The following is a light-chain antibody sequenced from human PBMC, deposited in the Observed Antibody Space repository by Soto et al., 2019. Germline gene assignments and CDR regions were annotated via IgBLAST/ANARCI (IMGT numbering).Light chain of an antibody. V-gene: IGLV2-14*01. CDR2: AVS. J-gene: IGLJ1*01. Sequence: QSVLTQPASVSGSPGQSITIYCTGTSSDVGLYDYVSWYQQHPGKAPQLMIYAVSNRPSGVSNRFSASKSGNTASLFISGLQAEEEADYYCSSYTSDSSYVFGSGTKGTVL. CDR3: SSYTSDSSYV. CDR1: SSDVGLYDY.